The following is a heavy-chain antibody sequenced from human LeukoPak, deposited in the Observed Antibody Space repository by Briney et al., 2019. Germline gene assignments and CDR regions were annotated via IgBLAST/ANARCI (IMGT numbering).Heavy chain of an antibody. J-gene: IGHJ3*02. D-gene: IGHD3-10*01. CDR3: AKAHPHYYVSGSYAFDI. V-gene: IGHV3-23*01. Sequence: GGSLRLSCAASGFTFTSYAMTWVRQAPGKGLESVSAISGSGGTTYYADSVKGRFTISRDSSKNTLYLQMNSLRAEDTAIYYCAKAHPHYYVSGSYAFDIWGQGTVVTVSS. CDR1: GFTFTSYA. CDR2: ISGSGGTT.